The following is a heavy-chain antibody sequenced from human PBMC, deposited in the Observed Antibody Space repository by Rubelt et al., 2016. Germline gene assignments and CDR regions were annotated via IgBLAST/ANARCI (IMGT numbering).Heavy chain of an antibody. V-gene: IGHV3-64*04. Sequence: VQLVESGGGLVQPGGSLRLSCAASGFTFSSYAMHWVRQAPGKGLEYVSAISSNGGSTYYADSVKGRFTISRDNSKNTLYLQMNSLRAEDTAVYYCARGSRYSGSQYYFDYWGQGTLVTVSS. CDR2: ISSNGGST. J-gene: IGHJ4*02. CDR1: GFTFSSYA. D-gene: IGHD1-26*01. CDR3: ARGSRYSGSQYYFDY.